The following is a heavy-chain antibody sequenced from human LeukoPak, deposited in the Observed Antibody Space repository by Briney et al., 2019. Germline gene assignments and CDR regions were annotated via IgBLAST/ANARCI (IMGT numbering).Heavy chain of an antibody. V-gene: IGHV1-8*01. CDR1: GYTFTSYD. Sequence: SVQVPCKASGYTFTSYDINWVRQATGQGLEWMGWMNPNSGNTGYAHKFQGRVTMTRTTSISTAYMELSSLRSEVSAVYYCARGGYYDSSGYYCAPFLSWFDPWGQGTLVTVSS. J-gene: IGHJ5*02. CDR3: ARGGYYDSSGYYCAPFLSWFDP. CDR2: MNPNSGNT. D-gene: IGHD3-22*01.